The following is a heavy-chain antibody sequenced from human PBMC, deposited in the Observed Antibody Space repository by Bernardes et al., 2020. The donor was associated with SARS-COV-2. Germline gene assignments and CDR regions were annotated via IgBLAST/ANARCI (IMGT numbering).Heavy chain of an antibody. CDR3: ARDDASNNWFVP. V-gene: IGHV4-4*07. CDR2: IYSSGNA. CDR1: GGSMRGYY. Sequence: SETLSLTYTVSGGSMRGYYWSWIRQPAGKGLEWMGRIYSSGNARYNPSLQSRVTMSVDTSKNQFSLRLTSVTAADTAVYYCARDDASNNWFVPWGQGTLVSVSS. D-gene: IGHD4-4*01. J-gene: IGHJ5*02.